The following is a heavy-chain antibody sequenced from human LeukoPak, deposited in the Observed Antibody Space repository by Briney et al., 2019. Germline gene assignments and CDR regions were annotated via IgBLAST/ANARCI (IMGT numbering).Heavy chain of an antibody. CDR3: ARGLGNPGGRYYYYYYMDV. V-gene: IGHV1-2*02. J-gene: IGHJ6*03. Sequence: GASVKVSCKASGYTFTGYYMHWVRQAPGQGLEWMGWINPNSGGTNYAQKFQGRVTMTRDTSISTAYMELSRLRSDDTAVYYCARGLGNPGGRYYYYYYMDVWGKGTTVIISS. CDR1: GYTFTGYY. D-gene: IGHD4-23*01. CDR2: INPNSGGT.